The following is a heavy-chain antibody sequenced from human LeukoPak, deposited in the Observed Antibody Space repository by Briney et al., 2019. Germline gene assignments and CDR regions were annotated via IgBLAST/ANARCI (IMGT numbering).Heavy chain of an antibody. CDR1: GGSFSGYY. CDR2: INHSGST. Sequence: SETLSLTCAVYGGSFSGYYGSWIRQPPGKGLEWIGEINHSGSTNYNPSLKSRVTISVDTSKNQFSLKLSSVTAAATAVYYCARGHTIAAASDYWGQGTLVTVSS. D-gene: IGHD6-13*01. J-gene: IGHJ4*02. V-gene: IGHV4-34*01. CDR3: ARGHTIAAASDY.